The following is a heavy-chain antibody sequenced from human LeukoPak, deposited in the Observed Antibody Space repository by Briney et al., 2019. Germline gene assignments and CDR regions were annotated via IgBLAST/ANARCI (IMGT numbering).Heavy chain of an antibody. CDR1: GFTFSSYS. CDR3: AREKYDGATAAWFDP. J-gene: IGHJ5*02. D-gene: IGHD5-12*01. V-gene: IGHV3-21*01. CDR2: ISSSSSYI. Sequence: PGGSLRLSCAASGFTFSSYSMNWVRQAPGKGLEWVSSISSSSSYIYYADSVKGRFTISRDNAKNSLYLQMNSLRAEDTAVYYCAREKYDGATAAWFDPWGQGTLVTVSS.